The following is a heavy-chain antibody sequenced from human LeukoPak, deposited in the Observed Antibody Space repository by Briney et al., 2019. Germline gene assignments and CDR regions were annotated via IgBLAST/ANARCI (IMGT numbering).Heavy chain of an antibody. J-gene: IGHJ4*02. V-gene: IGHV3-30-3*01. CDR2: ISYDGSNK. CDR1: GFTFSSYA. D-gene: IGHD4-17*01. Sequence: PGRSLRLSCAASGFTFSSYAMHWVRQAPGKGLEWVAVISYDGSNKYYADSVKGRFTISRDNSKNTLYLQMNSLRAEDTAVYYCARDHLRSLDYWGQGTLITFSS. CDR3: ARDHLRSLDY.